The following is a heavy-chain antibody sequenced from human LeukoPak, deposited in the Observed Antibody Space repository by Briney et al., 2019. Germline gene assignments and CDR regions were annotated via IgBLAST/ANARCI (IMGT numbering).Heavy chain of an antibody. V-gene: IGHV4-34*01. CDR2: INHSGST. CDR1: GGSISSYY. CDR3: ARGCAPTSARARWFDP. Sequence: SETLSLTCTVSGGSISSYYWSWIRQPPGKGLEWIGEINHSGSTNYNPSLKSRVTISVDTSKNQFSLKLSSVTAADTAVYYCARGCAPTSARARWFDPWGQGTLVTVSS. J-gene: IGHJ5*02.